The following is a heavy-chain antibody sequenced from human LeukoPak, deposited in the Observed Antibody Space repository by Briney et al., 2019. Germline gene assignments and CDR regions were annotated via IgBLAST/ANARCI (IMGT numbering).Heavy chain of an antibody. CDR1: GGSINSSSYY. J-gene: IGHJ4*02. CDR3: ARLSHDSRWYFDY. V-gene: IGHV4-39*01. D-gene: IGHD4-23*01. Sequence: SETLSLTCTVSGGSINSSSYYWGWIRQPPGKGLEWIGSIYYSGSTYYNPSLKSRVTISVDTSKNQFSLKLSSVTAADTAVYYCARLSHDSRWYFDYWGQGTLVTVSS. CDR2: IYYSGST.